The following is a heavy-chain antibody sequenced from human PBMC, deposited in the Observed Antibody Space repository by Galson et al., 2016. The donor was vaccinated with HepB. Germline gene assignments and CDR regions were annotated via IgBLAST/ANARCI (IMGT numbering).Heavy chain of an antibody. CDR3: ARQLPYCSGGSCYSGWFDP. CDR1: GGSFSDYH. Sequence: SETLSLTCALYGGSFSDYHWSWIRQSPGKGLEWIGRVTSSGSTDYIPSLKSRVTISIDTSKNQFSLRLTSVTAADTSTYYCARQLPYCSGGSCYSGWFDPWGQGTLVTVSS. CDR2: VTSSGST. D-gene: IGHD2-15*01. J-gene: IGHJ5*02. V-gene: IGHV4-34*01.